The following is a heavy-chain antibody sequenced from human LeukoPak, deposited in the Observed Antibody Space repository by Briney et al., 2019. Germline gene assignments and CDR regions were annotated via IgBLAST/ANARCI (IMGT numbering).Heavy chain of an antibody. V-gene: IGHV4-59*01. CDR3: ARARELAFMAYYFDY. CDR1: GDSIRGYY. CDR2: VYYSGKI. D-gene: IGHD3-9*01. Sequence: PSETLSLTCTVSGDSIRGYYWSWLRQPRGKGLEWIGNVYYSGKINYNSSLESRVTLSVDTSKNQFSLKLTSVTAADTAVYFCARARELAFMAYYFDYWGQGTLATVSS. J-gene: IGHJ4*02.